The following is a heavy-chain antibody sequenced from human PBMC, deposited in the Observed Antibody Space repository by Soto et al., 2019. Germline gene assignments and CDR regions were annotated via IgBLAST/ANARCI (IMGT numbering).Heavy chain of an antibody. J-gene: IGHJ5*02. D-gene: IGHD6-13*01. V-gene: IGHV7-4-1*01. Sequence: ASLKVSCKASGYTFTSYAMNWVRQAPGQGLEWMGWINTNTGNPTYAQGFTGRFVFSLDTSVSTAYLQICSLKAEDTAVYYCARDPGSSWYVDYLGWANTKLNWFDPWGQGTLVTVSS. CDR3: ARDPGSSWYVDYLGWANTKLNWFDP. CDR1: GYTFTSYA. CDR2: INTNTGNP.